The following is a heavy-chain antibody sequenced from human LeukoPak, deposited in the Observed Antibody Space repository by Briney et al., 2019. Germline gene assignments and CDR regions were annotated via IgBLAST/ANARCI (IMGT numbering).Heavy chain of an antibody. CDR3: ARGAGRDYVGAFDI. CDR2: ISSSGTNT. CDR1: GFTFSDYY. J-gene: IGHJ3*02. V-gene: IGHV3-11*04. D-gene: IGHD4-17*01. Sequence: GGSLRLSYAASGFTFSDYYMSWIRQAPGKGLEWRSYISSSGTNTYYADSVKGRFTISRDNAKNSLYLQMNNLRAGDTAVYYCARGAGRDYVGAFDIWGQGTMVTVSS.